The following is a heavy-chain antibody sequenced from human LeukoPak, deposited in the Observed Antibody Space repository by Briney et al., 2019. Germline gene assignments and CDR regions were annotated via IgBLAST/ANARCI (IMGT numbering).Heavy chain of an antibody. CDR3: AKDRGRYSGYDYADY. Sequence: PGGSLRLSCAASGFTFSSYAMSWVRQAPGKGLEWVSAISGSGGSTYYADSVKGRFTISRVNSKNTLYLQMNSLRAEDTAVYYCAKDRGRYSGYDYADYWGQGTLVTVSS. D-gene: IGHD5-12*01. CDR2: ISGSGGST. CDR1: GFTFSSYA. J-gene: IGHJ4*02. V-gene: IGHV3-23*01.